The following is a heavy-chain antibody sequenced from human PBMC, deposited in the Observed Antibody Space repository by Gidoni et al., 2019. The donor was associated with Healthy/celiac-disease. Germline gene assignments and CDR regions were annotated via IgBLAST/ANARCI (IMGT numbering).Heavy chain of an antibody. V-gene: IGHV4-59*01. J-gene: IGHJ6*02. CDR2: IYYSGCT. D-gene: IGHD1-7*01. CDR3: ARGDTELELRSTYLSYCGMDV. CDR1: GGSISSYY. Sequence: QVQLPESGSGLVKPSETLSLTCTVSGGSISSYYWRWIRQPPGKGLEWIGEIYYSGCTNYNPSLKSRVTISVDTSKDQYSLKLGSVTAADTAVYYCARGDTELELRSTYLSYCGMDVWGQGTTVTVSS.